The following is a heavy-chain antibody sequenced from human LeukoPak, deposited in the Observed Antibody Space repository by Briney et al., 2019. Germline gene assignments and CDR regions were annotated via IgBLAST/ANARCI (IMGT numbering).Heavy chain of an antibody. J-gene: IGHJ3*01. CDR3: AKSTSSWYGGPFDL. Sequence: PGGSLRLSCAASGFSFTSYGIIWVRQAPGKGLEWVSGISGSGGSTYNADSVKGRFTISRDNSKNTLFLQVNSLRAEDTAAYYCAKSTSSWYGGPFDLWGRGTMVTVSS. V-gene: IGHV3-23*01. D-gene: IGHD6-13*01. CDR1: GFSFTSYG. CDR2: ISGSGGST.